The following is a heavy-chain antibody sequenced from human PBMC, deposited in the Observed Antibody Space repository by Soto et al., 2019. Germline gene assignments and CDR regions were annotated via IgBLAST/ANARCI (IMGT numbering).Heavy chain of an antibody. J-gene: IGHJ4*02. Sequence: QVQLVQSGAEVKKPGASVKVSCKASGYTFTSYGISWVRQAPGQGLEWMGWISAYNGNTNYAQQPKGRVTITPDTSMSTASMEMRSLRPDDTAVYYCERESSSSCHDYWGQGTLVTVSS. CDR2: ISAYNGNT. CDR1: GYTFTSYG. V-gene: IGHV1-18*01. D-gene: IGHD6-13*01. CDR3: ERESSSSCHDY.